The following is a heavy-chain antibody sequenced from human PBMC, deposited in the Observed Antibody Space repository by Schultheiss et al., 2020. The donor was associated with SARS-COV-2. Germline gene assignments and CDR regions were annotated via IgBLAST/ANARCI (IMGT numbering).Heavy chain of an antibody. J-gene: IGHJ4*02. CDR1: GGTISSGGYY. V-gene: IGHV4-31*03. CDR3: AREGVNYGGHAGQVDY. Sequence: SETLSLTCTVSGGTISSGGYYWSWIRQHPGKGLEWIGYIYYSGSTYYNTSLKSRVTISVDTYKNQFSLKLSSVTAADTAVYYCAREGVNYGGHAGQVDYWGQGTLVTVSS. D-gene: IGHD4-23*01. CDR2: IYYSGST.